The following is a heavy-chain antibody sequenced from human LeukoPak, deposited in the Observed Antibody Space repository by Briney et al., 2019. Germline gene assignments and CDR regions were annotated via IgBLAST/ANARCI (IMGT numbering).Heavy chain of an antibody. CDR2: INPNSGGT. Sequence: GASVKVSCKASGYTFTGYYMHWVRQAPGQGLEWMGLINPNSGGTNYAQKFQGRVTMTRDTSISTAYMELSRLRSDDTAVYYCARGPPYYYDSSGPGDYWGQGTLVTVSS. V-gene: IGHV1-2*02. CDR3: ARGPPYYYDSSGPGDY. D-gene: IGHD3-22*01. J-gene: IGHJ4*02. CDR1: GYTFTGYY.